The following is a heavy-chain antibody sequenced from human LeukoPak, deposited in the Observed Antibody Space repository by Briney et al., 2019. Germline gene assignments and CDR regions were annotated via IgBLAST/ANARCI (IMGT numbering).Heavy chain of an antibody. J-gene: IGHJ4*02. D-gene: IGHD2-21*02. CDR3: ARHSYCGGDCYSEY. Sequence: SETLSLTCTVSGGSISSYYWSWVRQPPGKGLEWIGYIYTSGSTNYNPSLKSRVTISVDTSKNQFSLKLSSVTAADTAVYYCARHSYCGGDCYSEYWGQGTLVTVSS. V-gene: IGHV4-4*09. CDR1: GGSISSYY. CDR2: IYTSGST.